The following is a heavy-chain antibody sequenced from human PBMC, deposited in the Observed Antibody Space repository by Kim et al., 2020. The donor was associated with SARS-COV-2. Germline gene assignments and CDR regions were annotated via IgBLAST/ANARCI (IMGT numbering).Heavy chain of an antibody. D-gene: IGHD6-13*01. CDR2: ISGSGGST. CDR3: AKTYSSSWYANWFNP. CDR1: GFTFSSYA. J-gene: IGHJ5*02. Sequence: GGSLRLSCAASGFTFSSYAMSWVRQAPGKGLEWVSAISGSGGSTYYADSVKGRFTISRDNSKNTLYLQMNSLRAEDKAVYYCAKTYSSSWYANWFNPWGQGALVTVSS. V-gene: IGHV3-23*01.